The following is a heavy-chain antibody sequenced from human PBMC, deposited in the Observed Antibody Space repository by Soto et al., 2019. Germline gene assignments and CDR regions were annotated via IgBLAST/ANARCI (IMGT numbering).Heavy chain of an antibody. Sequence: PGGSLRLSCIVSGFTFSSYGMYWVRKAPGKGLEWVSVITSSSNFIDYADSVKGRLTISRDNATNTLSLQMKSLRAEDMDVYYCARARSGYSATWYGGYFDFWGQGTLVTVSS. CDR2: ITSSSNFI. CDR1: GFTFSSYG. J-gene: IGHJ4*02. D-gene: IGHD6-13*01. V-gene: IGHV3-21*06. CDR3: ARARSGYSATWYGGYFDF.